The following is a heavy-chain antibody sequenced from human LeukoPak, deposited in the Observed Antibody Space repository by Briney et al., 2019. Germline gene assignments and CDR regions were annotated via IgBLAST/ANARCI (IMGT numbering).Heavy chain of an antibody. CDR1: GFTFSNYA. CDR3: ARDPLLSHQRGYFDS. Sequence: GGSLRLSGAVSGFTFSNYAMHWVRQAPGKGLEWVAVISYEGSNKYYADSLKGRFTISRDNSKNTLYLQMNSLRAEDTAVYFCARDPLLSHQRGYFDSWGQGTLVTVSS. CDR2: ISYEGSNK. D-gene: IGHD3-10*01. J-gene: IGHJ4*02. V-gene: IGHV3-30-3*01.